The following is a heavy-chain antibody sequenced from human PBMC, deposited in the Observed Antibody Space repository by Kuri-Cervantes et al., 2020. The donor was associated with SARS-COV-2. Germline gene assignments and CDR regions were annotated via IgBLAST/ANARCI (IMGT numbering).Heavy chain of an antibody. CDR1: GFTFSSYA. J-gene: IGHJ4*02. Sequence: GESLKISCAASGFTFSSYAMHWVRQAPGKGLEWVAVISYDGSNKYYADSVKGRFTIPRDNSKNTLYLQMNSLRAEDTAVYYCARGRAARYFDYWGQGTLVTVSS. CDR2: ISYDGSNK. CDR3: ARGRAARYFDY. D-gene: IGHD6-6*01. V-gene: IGHV3-30-3*01.